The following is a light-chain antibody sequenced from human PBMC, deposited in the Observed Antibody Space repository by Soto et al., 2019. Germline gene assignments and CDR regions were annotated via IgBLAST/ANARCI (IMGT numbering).Light chain of an antibody. CDR3: QQYRSYSLT. V-gene: IGKV1-5*01. CDR2: DAS. J-gene: IGKJ4*01. Sequence: DIQMTQSPSTLSASVGDRVTITCRVSQSIDRWLAWYQQRPGKAPRLLLYDASNLEGGVPSRFSGSGSGTEFTLTISSLQSDDFATYYCQQYRSYSLTFGGGTKLEIK. CDR1: QSIDRW.